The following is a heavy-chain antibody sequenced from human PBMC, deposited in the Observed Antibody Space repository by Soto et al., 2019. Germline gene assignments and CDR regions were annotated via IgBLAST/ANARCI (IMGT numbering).Heavy chain of an antibody. CDR1: GGSMTSCY. D-gene: IGHD3-3*01. Sequence: SETLSLTCTVSGGSMTSCYWTWIRQPAGKGLEWIGRVYSSGGTHYNPSLKSRVTISLDTSKNQFSLRLLSVTDADTAVYVCARGQRFSDWFDPWGQGTLVTVSS. CDR3: ARGQRFSDWFDP. V-gene: IGHV4-4*07. CDR2: VYSSGGT. J-gene: IGHJ5*02.